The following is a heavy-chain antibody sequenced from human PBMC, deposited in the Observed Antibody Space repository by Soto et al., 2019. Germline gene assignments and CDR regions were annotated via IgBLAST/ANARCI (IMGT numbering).Heavy chain of an antibody. Sequence: QVQLVQSGAEVKKPGASVKVSCKASGYTFTSYGISWVRQAPGQGLEWMGWISAYNGNTNYAQKLQGRXTXTXXTSTSTAYMELRSLRSDATAVYYCARDLAVGLVDYWGQGTLVTVSS. V-gene: IGHV1-18*01. CDR2: ISAYNGNT. CDR1: GYTFTSYG. CDR3: ARDLAVGLVDY. J-gene: IGHJ4*02. D-gene: IGHD6-19*01.